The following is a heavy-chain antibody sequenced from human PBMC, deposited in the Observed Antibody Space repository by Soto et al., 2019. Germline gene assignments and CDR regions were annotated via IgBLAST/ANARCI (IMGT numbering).Heavy chain of an antibody. Sequence: VQLEESGGGSIQPGGSLRLSCAASGFSFRGKNYLTWVRQAPGKGLEWLSGLYDTDGTYYADSVQGRFSVSRDNSKNTFYLQLHSLRPDDTALYFCATLSQREHALDVWGLGTMVTVSS. V-gene: IGHV3-53*01. D-gene: IGHD1-1*01. CDR3: ATLSQREHALDV. CDR2: LYDTDGT. CDR1: GFSFRGKNY. J-gene: IGHJ3*01.